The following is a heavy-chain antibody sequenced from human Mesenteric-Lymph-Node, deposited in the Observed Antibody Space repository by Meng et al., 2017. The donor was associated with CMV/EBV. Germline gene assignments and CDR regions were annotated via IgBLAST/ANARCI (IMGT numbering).Heavy chain of an antibody. V-gene: IGHV4-39*01. CDR1: GGSISSSSYY. J-gene: IGHJ4*02. CDR2: IYYSGST. CDR3: ARLAVAGNIVY. D-gene: IGHD6-19*01. Sequence: TCTVSGGSISSSSYYWGWIRQPPGKGLEWIGSIYYSGSTYYNPSLKSRVTISVDTSKNQFSLKLSSVTAADTAVYYCARLAVAGNIVYWGQGTLVTVSS.